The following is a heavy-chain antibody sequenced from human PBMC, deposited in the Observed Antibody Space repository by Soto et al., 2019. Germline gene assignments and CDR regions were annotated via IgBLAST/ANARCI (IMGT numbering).Heavy chain of an antibody. CDR1: GYTFSGFY. CDR2: INPNSGGT. CDR3: ASAAVTGTAGLDF. J-gene: IGHJ4*02. D-gene: IGHD6-19*01. Sequence: GASVKVSCKASGYTFSGFYMHLVRQAPGQGLEWMGWINPNSGGTKSAEKFQGRVTMTRDTSISTAYMELSRLTSDDTAVYYCASAAVTGTAGLDFWGQGTQVTVS. V-gene: IGHV1-2*02.